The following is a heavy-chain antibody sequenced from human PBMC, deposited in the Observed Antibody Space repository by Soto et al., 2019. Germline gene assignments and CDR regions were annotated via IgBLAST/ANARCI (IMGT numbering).Heavy chain of an antibody. V-gene: IGHV3-48*01. CDR3: ASVDHSSGWGSDY. CDR2: ISSSSSTI. D-gene: IGHD6-19*01. Sequence: EVQLVESGGGLVQPGGSLRLSCAASGFTFSSYSMNWVRQAPGKGLEWVSYISSSSSTIYYADSVKGRFTISRDNGKKSLYLEMNSLRAEDTAVYYCASVDHSSGWGSDYCVHGTLVTVSS. J-gene: IGHJ4*01. CDR1: GFTFSSYS.